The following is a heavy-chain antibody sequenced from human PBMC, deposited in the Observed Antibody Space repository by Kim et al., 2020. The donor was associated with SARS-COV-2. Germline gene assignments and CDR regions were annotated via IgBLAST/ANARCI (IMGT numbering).Heavy chain of an antibody. Sequence: SETLSLTCAVYGGSFSGYYWSWIRQPPGKGLEWIGEINHSGSTNYNPSLKSRVTISVDTSKNQFSLKLSSVTAADTAVYYCARGPARIYCSGGSCYSNYYCYYGMDVWGQGTTVTVSS. D-gene: IGHD2-15*01. J-gene: IGHJ6*02. CDR2: INHSGST. CDR3: ARGPARIYCSGGSCYSNYYCYYGMDV. CDR1: GGSFSGYY. V-gene: IGHV4-34*01.